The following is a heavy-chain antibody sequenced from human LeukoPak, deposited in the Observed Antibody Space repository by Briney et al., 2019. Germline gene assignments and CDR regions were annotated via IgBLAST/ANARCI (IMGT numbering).Heavy chain of an antibody. CDR2: IYHSGST. J-gene: IGHJ3*02. D-gene: IGHD2-15*01. CDR3: ARETTHGAFDI. CDR1: GGSISSGGYY. Sequence: SQTLSLTCTVSGGSISSGGYYWSWIRQHPGKGLEWIGYIYHSGSTYYNPSLKSRVTISVDTSKNQFSLKLSSVTAADTAVYYCARETTHGAFDIWGQGTMVTVSS. V-gene: IGHV4-31*03.